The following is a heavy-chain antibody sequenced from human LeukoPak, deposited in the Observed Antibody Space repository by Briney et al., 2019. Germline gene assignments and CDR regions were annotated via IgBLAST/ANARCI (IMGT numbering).Heavy chain of an antibody. J-gene: IGHJ5*02. V-gene: IGHV4-39*01. D-gene: IGHD6-13*01. CDR3: ARQAYSSNLGWFDP. CDR2: IYNSGST. Sequence: PSETLSLTCSVSGGSISSSTYYWGWIRQPPGKGLEWIGNIYNSGSTYYNPSLKSRVTISVDTSKNQFPLKLSSVTAADTAVYYCARQAYSSNLGWFDPWGQGTLVTVSS. CDR1: GGSISSSTYY.